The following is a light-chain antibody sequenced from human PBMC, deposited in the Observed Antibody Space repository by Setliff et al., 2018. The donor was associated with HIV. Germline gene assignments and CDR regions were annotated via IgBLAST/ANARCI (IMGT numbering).Light chain of an antibody. Sequence: QSALTQPXSVSGSPGQSITISCIGTSSDXGGYDFVSLYQQRPGKAPKLIIFDVXXXPSGVSHRFSCSKSGNTASLTISGLQTEDEADYFCASYRSXATYVFXXXXKVXVL. J-gene: IGLJ1*01. CDR1: SSDXGGYDF. CDR2: DVX. V-gene: IGLV2-14*03. CDR3: ASYRSXATYV.